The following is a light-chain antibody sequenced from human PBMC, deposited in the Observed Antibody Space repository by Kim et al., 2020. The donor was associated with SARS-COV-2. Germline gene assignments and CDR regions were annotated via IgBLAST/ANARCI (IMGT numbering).Light chain of an antibody. CDR1: QDIYYY. CDR2: DAS. Sequence: SASVGYRVTITCQASQDIYYYLNWYQQRPGKAPTLLICDASTLEAGVPSRFSGSGSGTAFTFTITSLQPEDFATYYCQQYDDLPYTFGQGTKLEI. J-gene: IGKJ2*01. V-gene: IGKV1-33*01. CDR3: QQYDDLPYT.